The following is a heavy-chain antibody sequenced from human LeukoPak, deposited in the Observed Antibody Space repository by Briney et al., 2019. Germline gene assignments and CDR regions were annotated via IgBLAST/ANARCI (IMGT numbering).Heavy chain of an antibody. CDR2: INPNSGGT. CDR3: ARDRKYYDFWGGSDY. Sequence: ASVKVSCKASGYTFTSYGISWVRQAPGQGLEWMGWINPNSGGTNYAQKFQGRVTMTRDTSISTAYMELSRLRSDDTAVYYCARDRKYYDFWGGSDYWGQGTLVTVSS. CDR1: GYTFTSYG. J-gene: IGHJ4*02. D-gene: IGHD3-3*01. V-gene: IGHV1-2*02.